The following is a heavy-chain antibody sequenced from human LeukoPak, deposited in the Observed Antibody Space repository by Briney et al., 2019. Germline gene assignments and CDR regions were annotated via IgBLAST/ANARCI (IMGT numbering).Heavy chain of an antibody. D-gene: IGHD3-10*01. J-gene: IGHJ4*02. CDR1: GFTFSSYA. CDR2: ISYDGSNK. V-gene: IGHV3-30-3*01. CDR3: ARVLGPLAMVRGVISGTDY. Sequence: GGSLRLSCAASGFTFSSYAMHWVRQAPGKGLEWVAVISYDGSNKYYADSVKGRFTISRDNSKNTLYLQMNSLRAEDTAVYYCARVLGPLAMVRGVISGTDYWGQGTLVTVSS.